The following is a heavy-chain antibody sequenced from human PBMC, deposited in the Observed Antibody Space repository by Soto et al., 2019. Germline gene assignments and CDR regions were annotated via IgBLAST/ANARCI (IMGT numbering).Heavy chain of an antibody. CDR2: IYSAGNT. V-gene: IGHV3-66*01. Sequence: GGSLRLSCAASGFTVSSNYMSWVRQAPGKGLEWISIIYSAGNTYYADSVKGRFTISRDNSKNTLYLQMNSLGAEDTAVYYCARYYDYSGGTSECIGVCGQLPTVTAPS. CDR3: ARYYDYSGGTSECIGV. CDR1: GFTVSSNY. D-gene: IGHD3-22*01. J-gene: IGHJ6*02.